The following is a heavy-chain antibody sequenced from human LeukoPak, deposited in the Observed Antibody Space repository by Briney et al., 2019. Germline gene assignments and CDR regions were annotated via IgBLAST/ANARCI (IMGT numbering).Heavy chain of an antibody. CDR1: GGSFSGYY. V-gene: IGHV4-34*01. CDR2: INHSGST. CDR3: ARGRKIRYSSTPRFDYYYMDV. D-gene: IGHD6-13*01. J-gene: IGHJ6*03. Sequence: SETLSLTCAVYGGSFSGYYWSWIRQPPGKGLEWIGEINHSGSTNYNPSLKSRVTISVDTSKNQFSLKLSSVTAADTAVYYCARGRKIRYSSTPRFDYYYMDVWGKGTTVTVSS.